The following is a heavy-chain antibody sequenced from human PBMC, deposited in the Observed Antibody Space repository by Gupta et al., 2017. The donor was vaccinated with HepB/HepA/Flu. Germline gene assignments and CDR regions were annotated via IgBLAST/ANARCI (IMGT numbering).Heavy chain of an antibody. CDR1: GGSFINDDA. D-gene: IGHD6-13*01. CDR3: ARSRAGYSRSWYQLDY. J-gene: IGHJ4*02. Sequence: QVYLVQSGAERRKPGSSVQVSCKTSGGSFINDDAINWVRQAPGQGLEWVGGLIPVFKRPNYAQKFEGRIRITVDESTSTSFLELSSWRSEDTATYYCARSRAGYSRSWYQLDYWGQGTLVTVSS. CDR2: LIPVFKRP. V-gene: IGHV1-69*01.